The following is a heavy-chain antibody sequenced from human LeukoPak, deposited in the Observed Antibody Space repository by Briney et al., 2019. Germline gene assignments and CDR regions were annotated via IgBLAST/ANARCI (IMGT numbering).Heavy chain of an antibody. CDR3: ARGSQGSFFDY. CDR2: INSDGRST. CDR1: GFTFSSYW. J-gene: IGHJ4*02. Sequence: PGGSLRLSCAASGFTFSSYWMHWVRQAPGKGLVWVSRINSDGRSTTYADSVKGRFTISKDNAKNTLYLQMNSLRAEDTAVYYCARGSQGSFFDYWGQGTLVTVSS. V-gene: IGHV3-74*01.